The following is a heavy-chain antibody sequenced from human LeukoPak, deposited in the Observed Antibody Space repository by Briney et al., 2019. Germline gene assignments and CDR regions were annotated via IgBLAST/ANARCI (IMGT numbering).Heavy chain of an antibody. CDR2: INHSGST. V-gene: IGHV4-34*01. CDR1: GGSFSGYY. D-gene: IGHD2-15*01. Sequence: ASETLSLTCAVYGGSFSGYYWSWIRQPPGKGLEWIGEINHSGSTNYNPSLKSRVTISVDTSKSQFSLKLSSVTAADTAVYYCARGVGSSHNWFDPWGQGTLVTVSS. CDR3: ARGVGSSHNWFDP. J-gene: IGHJ5*02.